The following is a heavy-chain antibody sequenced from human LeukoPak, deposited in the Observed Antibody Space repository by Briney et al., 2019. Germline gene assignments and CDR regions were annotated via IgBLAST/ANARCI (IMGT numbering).Heavy chain of an antibody. Sequence: SETLSLTCTVSGGSISSYYWSWIRQPPGKGLEWIGYIYYSGSTYYNPSLKSRVTISVDTSKNQFSLKLSSVTAADTAVYYCARDLRADNWFDPWGQGTLVTVSS. CDR2: IYYSGST. CDR3: ARDLRADNWFDP. CDR1: GGSISSYY. D-gene: IGHD6-19*01. V-gene: IGHV4-59*12. J-gene: IGHJ5*02.